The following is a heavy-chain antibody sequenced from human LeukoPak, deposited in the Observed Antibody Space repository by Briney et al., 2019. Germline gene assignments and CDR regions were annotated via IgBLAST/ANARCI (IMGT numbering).Heavy chain of an antibody. CDR1: LDSTTSNL. V-gene: IGHV4/OR15-8*01. J-gene: IGHJ3*02. CDR2: IHRSGSP. CDR3: ARVYDSSGVDSFDI. Sequence: VKPSETLSLTCTVSLDSTTSNLWRWVRQPPGKGLEWIGEIHRSGSPNYNPSLQSRVTISIDRSRNQIALELSSVTAADTAVYYCARVYDSSGVDSFDIWGQGTMVTVSS. D-gene: IGHD3-22*01.